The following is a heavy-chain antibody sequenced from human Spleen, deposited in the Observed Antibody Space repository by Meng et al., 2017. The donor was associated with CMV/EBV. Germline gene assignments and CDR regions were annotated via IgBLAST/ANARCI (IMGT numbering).Heavy chain of an antibody. V-gene: IGHV3-48*03. D-gene: IGHD2-15*01. J-gene: IGHJ6*02. CDR1: GFAFSNYE. CDR2: ISPGGTTM. Sequence: GESLKISCAASGFAFSNYEMAWVRQGPGKGLEWVSYISPGGTTMYYADSVRGRFTISRDNAKNSLYLQMGSLRPGDTAVYYCAKDRVAYTNYPYGMDVWGQGTTVTVSS. CDR3: AKDRVAYTNYPYGMDV.